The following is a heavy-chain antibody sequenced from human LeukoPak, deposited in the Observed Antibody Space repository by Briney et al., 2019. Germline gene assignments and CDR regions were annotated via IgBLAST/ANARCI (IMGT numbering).Heavy chain of an antibody. CDR1: GYTFTNYG. CDR3: ARVGLSSTLIHH. V-gene: IGHV1-18*01. D-gene: IGHD6-13*01. CDR2: ISACSGNT. Sequence: ASVKVSCKASGYTFTNYGISWVRQAPGQGLEWMGWISACSGNTKYTDKLQGRVTMTKDSSTSTAYMELRSLRSDDTAVYYCARVGLSSTLIHHWGQGTLVTVSS. J-gene: IGHJ1*01.